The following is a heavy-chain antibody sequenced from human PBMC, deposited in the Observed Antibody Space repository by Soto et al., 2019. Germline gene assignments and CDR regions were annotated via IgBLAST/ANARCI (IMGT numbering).Heavy chain of an antibody. CDR2: IYDTGISGYTPST. Sequence: PSETLSLTCTVSGGSITSSYWSWIRRPPGKGLEWIAYIYDTGISGYTPSTSYNPSLKSRVTMSVDTSKGQFSLKLNSVTAADTAVYYCARGEDAFFYYGLDVWGQGITVTVSS. CDR1: GGSITSSY. J-gene: IGHJ6*02. CDR3: ARGEDAFFYYGLDV. V-gene: IGHV4-59*01.